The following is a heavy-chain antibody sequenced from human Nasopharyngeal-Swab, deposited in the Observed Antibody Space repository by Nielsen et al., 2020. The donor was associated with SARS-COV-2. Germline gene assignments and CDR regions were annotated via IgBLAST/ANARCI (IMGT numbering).Heavy chain of an antibody. CDR2: IRSKAYGGTT. CDR1: GFTFGDYA. D-gene: IGHD7-27*01. Sequence: GESLKISCTASGFTFGDYAMSWFRQAPGKGLEWVSFIRSKAYGGTTEYAASVKGRFTISRDDSKSIAYLQMNSLKTEDTAVYYCTRGIKPKTGYHWGQGTLVTVSS. CDR3: TRGIKPKTGYH. J-gene: IGHJ5*02. V-gene: IGHV3-49*03.